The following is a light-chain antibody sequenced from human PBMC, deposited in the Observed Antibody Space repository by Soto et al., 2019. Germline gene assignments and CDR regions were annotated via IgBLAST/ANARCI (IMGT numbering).Light chain of an antibody. Sequence: QSVLTQPASVSGSPGQSITISCTGTSSDVGGYNYVSWYQQHPGKAPKLMLYDVSNRHSGVSNRFSGSKSGNTAYLTISGLQSEDEADYDCSSYTSSSSLVVFGGGTKVTVL. V-gene: IGLV2-14*01. CDR1: SSDVGGYNY. J-gene: IGLJ2*01. CDR2: DVS. CDR3: SSYTSSSSLVV.